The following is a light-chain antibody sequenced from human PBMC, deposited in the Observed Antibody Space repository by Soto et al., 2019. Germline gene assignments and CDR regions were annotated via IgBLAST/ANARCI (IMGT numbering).Light chain of an antibody. CDR2: AAS. CDR1: QGISSY. CDR3: QQLNSYPLT. J-gene: IGKJ4*01. V-gene: IGKV1-9*01. Sequence: DIQLTQSPSFLSASVGDRVTITCRASQGISSYLAWYQQKPGKAPKLLIYAASTLQSGVPSRFSGSGSGTEFTLTINSLQPEDFATYSCQQLNSYPLTFGGGTKVEIK.